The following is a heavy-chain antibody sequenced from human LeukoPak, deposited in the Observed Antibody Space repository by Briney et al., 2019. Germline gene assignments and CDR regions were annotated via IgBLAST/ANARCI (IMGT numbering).Heavy chain of an antibody. CDR3: ARVKYGDYGLGSDIFDY. CDR2: ISQNGDS. V-gene: IGHV4-34*01. Sequence: SETLSLTCGVSGGSLSSYYWSWIRQSPGKGLEWIAEISQNGDSNYNMSLKSRVTISLDKSKNQVSLKLNSVTAADTAVYYCARVKYGDYGLGSDIFDYWGQGTLVTVSS. D-gene: IGHD4-17*01. CDR1: GGSLSSYY. J-gene: IGHJ4*02.